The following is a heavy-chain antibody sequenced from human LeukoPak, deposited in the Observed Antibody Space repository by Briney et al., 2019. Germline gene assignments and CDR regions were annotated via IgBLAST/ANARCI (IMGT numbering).Heavy chain of an antibody. V-gene: IGHV3-21*01. CDR3: ARDWLPYCSSTSCVDNWFDP. CDR2: ISSSSSYI. D-gene: IGHD2-2*01. J-gene: IGHJ5*02. Sequence: PGGSLRLSCAASGFTFSSYSMNWVRQAPGKGLEWVSSISSSSSYIYYADSVKGRFTISRDNAKNSLYLQMNSLRAEDTAVYYCARDWLPYCSSTSCVDNWFDPWGQGTLVTVSS. CDR1: GFTFSSYS.